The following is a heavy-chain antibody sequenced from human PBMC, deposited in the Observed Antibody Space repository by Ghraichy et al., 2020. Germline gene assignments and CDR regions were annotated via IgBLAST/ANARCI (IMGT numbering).Heavy chain of an antibody. Sequence: ASVKVSCKVSGYTLTELSMHWVRQAPGKGLEWMGGFDPEDGETIYAQKFQGRVTMTEDTSTDTAYMELSSLRSEDTAVYYCATSHPAGYSSGWPFDYWGQGTLVTVSS. V-gene: IGHV1-24*01. D-gene: IGHD6-19*01. J-gene: IGHJ4*02. CDR3: ATSHPAGYSSGWPFDY. CDR2: FDPEDGET. CDR1: GYTLTELS.